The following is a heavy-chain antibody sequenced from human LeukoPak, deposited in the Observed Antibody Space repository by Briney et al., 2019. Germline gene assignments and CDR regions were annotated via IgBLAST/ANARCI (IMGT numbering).Heavy chain of an antibody. CDR2: IYYSGST. Sequence: SETLSLTCTVSGGSISKPNSYWGWIRQPPGKGLEWIGSIYYSGSTYYNPSLKSRVTISVDTSKNQFSLKLSSVTAADTAVYYCARHRYYDSSGYSQFDPWGQGTLVTVSS. V-gene: IGHV4-39*01. D-gene: IGHD3-22*01. CDR1: GGSISKPNSY. CDR3: ARHRYYDSSGYSQFDP. J-gene: IGHJ5*02.